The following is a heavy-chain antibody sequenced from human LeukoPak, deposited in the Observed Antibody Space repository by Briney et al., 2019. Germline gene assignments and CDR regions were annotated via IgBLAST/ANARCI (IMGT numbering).Heavy chain of an antibody. CDR1: GGTFSSYA. D-gene: IGHD6-6*01. CDR3: ASFRPGYYYYMDV. CDR2: IIPIFGTA. V-gene: IGHV1-69*01. J-gene: IGHJ6*03. Sequence: GSSVKVSWKASGGTFSSYAIGWVRQAPGQGLEWMGGIIPIFGTANYAQKFQGRVTITVDESTSTAYMELSSLRSEDTAVYYCASFRPGYYYYMDVWGKGTTVTVSS.